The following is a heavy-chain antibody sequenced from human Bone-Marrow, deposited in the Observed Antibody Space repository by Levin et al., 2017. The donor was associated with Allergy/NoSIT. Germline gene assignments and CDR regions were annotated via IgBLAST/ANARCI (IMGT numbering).Heavy chain of an antibody. D-gene: IGHD1-26*01. CDR1: GGSISYHY. CDR3: ARITYSASFYYYHGMDV. J-gene: IGHJ6*02. CDR2: IHHSGST. V-gene: IGHV4-59*11. Sequence: SETLSLTCTVSGGSISYHYWSWIRQSPGKGLEWIGYIHHSGSTNYNPSLQSRITISVDTSKHQFSLNLTSVTAADTAVYYCARITYSASFYYYHGMDVWGQGTTVTVSS.